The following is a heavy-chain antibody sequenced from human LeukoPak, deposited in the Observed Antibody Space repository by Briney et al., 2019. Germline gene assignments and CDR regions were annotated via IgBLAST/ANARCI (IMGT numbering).Heavy chain of an antibody. J-gene: IGHJ3*02. CDR1: GDSVSSNRAA. V-gene: IGHV6-1*01. CDR2: TYYRSKWYN. Sequence: SQTLSLTCAISGDSVSSNRAAWNWIRQSPSRGLEWLGRTYYRSKWYNELAVSVESRITINPDPSKNQFSLHLNTVTPEDTAVYYCAREGRWELRRAFDIWGQGTMVTVSS. D-gene: IGHD1-26*01. CDR3: AREGRWELRRAFDI.